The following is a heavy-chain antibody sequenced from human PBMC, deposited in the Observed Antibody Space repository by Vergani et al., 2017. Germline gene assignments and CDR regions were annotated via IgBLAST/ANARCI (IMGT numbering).Heavy chain of an antibody. CDR1: GYTFTGYY. Sequence: QVQLVQSGAEVKKPGASVKVSCKASGYTFTGYYMHWVRQAPGQGLEWMGWINPNSGGTNYAQKFQGRVTMTRDTSISTAYMELSRLGSDDTAVYYCARGLGYSSSWYWWFDPWGQGTLVTVSS. CDR3: ARGLGYSSSWYWWFDP. V-gene: IGHV1-2*02. D-gene: IGHD6-13*01. CDR2: INPNSGGT. J-gene: IGHJ5*02.